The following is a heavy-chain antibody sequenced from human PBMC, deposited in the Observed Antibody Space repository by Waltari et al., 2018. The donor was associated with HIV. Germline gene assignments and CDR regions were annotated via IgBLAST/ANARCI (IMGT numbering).Heavy chain of an antibody. V-gene: IGHV3-23*01. CDR2: ISGRGGST. Sequence: EVQLLESGGGLVQPGGSLRLSCAASGFTFSSYAMSWVRQAPGKGLEWVSAISGRGGSTDYADSGKGRFTISRDNSKNTLYLQMNSLRAEDTAVYYCAKAIPSIAVAGGMDVWGQGTTVTVSS. CDR1: GFTFSSYA. D-gene: IGHD6-19*01. J-gene: IGHJ6*02. CDR3: AKAIPSIAVAGGMDV.